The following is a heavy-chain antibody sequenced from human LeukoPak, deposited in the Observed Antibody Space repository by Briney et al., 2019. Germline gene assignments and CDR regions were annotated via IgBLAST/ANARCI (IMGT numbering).Heavy chain of an antibody. J-gene: IGHJ3*02. CDR1: GFTFSDLY. Sequence: GGSLRLSCAASGFTFSDLYMSWIRQAPGKGLEWVSYISSSGSTIYYADSVKGRFAISRDNAKNSLYLQMNSLRAEDTAVYYCAKDSSSTSIDAFDIWGQGTMVTVSS. D-gene: IGHD2-2*01. CDR3: AKDSSSTSIDAFDI. CDR2: ISSSGSTI. V-gene: IGHV3-11*01.